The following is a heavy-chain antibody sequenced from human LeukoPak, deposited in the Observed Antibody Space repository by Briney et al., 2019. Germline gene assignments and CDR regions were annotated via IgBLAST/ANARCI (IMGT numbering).Heavy chain of an antibody. V-gene: IGHV4-39*01. Sequence: SETLSLTCTVSGGSISSSSYYWGWIRQPPGKGLEWIGSIYYSGSIYYNPSRKSRVTISVDTSKNQFSLKLSSVTAAETAVYYCARLGYCSGGSCYYYYYMDVWGKGTTVTVSS. CDR1: GGSISSSSYY. CDR2: IYYSGSI. J-gene: IGHJ6*03. CDR3: ARLGYCSGGSCYYYYYMDV. D-gene: IGHD2-15*01.